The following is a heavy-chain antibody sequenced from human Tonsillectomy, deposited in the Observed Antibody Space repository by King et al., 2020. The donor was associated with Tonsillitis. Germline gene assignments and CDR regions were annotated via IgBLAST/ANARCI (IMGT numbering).Heavy chain of an antibody. Sequence: VQLVESGGGLVQPGESLRLSCAASGFTFNSAWLNWVRQAPGMGLEWVGRVNSAAGGATMDYAAPVRGRFTISSDDSKNTVFLQMDSLKTEDTAVYYCTIDVPTPLSQIDYWGQGTQVTVAS. CDR3: TIDVPTPLSQIDY. V-gene: IGHV3-15*07. D-gene: IGHD1-14*01. CDR2: VNSAAGGATM. J-gene: IGHJ4*02. CDR1: GFTFNSAW.